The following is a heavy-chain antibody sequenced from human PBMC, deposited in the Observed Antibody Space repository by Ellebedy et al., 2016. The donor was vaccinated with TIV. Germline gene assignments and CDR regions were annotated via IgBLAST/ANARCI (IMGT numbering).Heavy chain of an antibody. V-gene: IGHV1-2*02. CDR3: ARDRGYSGYDPEDYFDY. CDR2: INPNSGGT. J-gene: IGHJ4*02. Sequence: ASVKVSCKASGYTFTGYGISWVRQAPGQGLEWMGWINPNSGGTNYAQKLQGRVTMTRDTSISTAYMDLSRLRSDDTAVYYCARDRGYSGYDPEDYFDYWGQGTLVTVSS. D-gene: IGHD5-12*01. CDR1: GYTFTGYG.